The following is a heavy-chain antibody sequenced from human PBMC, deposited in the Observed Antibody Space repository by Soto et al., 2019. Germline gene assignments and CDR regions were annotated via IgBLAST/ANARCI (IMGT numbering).Heavy chain of an antibody. CDR3: ARNSCSGGSCYRYYYYYGMDV. Sequence: ASVKVSCKASGYTFTSYGLSWVRQAPGQGLEWMGWISAYNGNTNYAQKLQGRVTMTTDTSTSTAYMELRSLRSDDTAVYYCARNSCSGGSCYRYYYYYGMDVWGQGTTVTVSS. J-gene: IGHJ6*02. V-gene: IGHV1-18*01. CDR2: ISAYNGNT. D-gene: IGHD2-15*01. CDR1: GYTFTSYG.